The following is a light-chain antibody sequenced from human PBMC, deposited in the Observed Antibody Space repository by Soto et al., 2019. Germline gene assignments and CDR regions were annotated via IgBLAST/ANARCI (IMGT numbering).Light chain of an antibody. J-gene: IGKJ2*01. CDR2: KAS. V-gene: IGKV1-5*03. Sequence: DIQMTQSPSTLSASVGDRVTLTCRASQSVSDWLAWYQQKPGKAPKVLIYKASNLESVVPSRFSGSGSGTEFTLTISSLQPDDAATYYCQQYNTFSPYTFGQGTKLEIK. CDR3: QQYNTFSPYT. CDR1: QSVSDW.